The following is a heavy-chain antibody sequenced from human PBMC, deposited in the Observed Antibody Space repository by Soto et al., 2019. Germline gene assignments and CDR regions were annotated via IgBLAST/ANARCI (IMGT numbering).Heavy chain of an antibody. Sequence: GGSLRLSCTTSGFSFGDYAMGWVRQAPEKGLEWVGFIRSKPYGGTTDYAASVKGRFSISRDDSKSIAYLQMNSLKTEDTAVYYCTRDPVCDSTTCFGNYYYYYMDVWGKGTTVTVSS. D-gene: IGHD2-2*01. CDR3: TRDPVCDSTTCFGNYYYYYMDV. J-gene: IGHJ6*03. V-gene: IGHV3-49*04. CDR2: IRSKPYGGTT. CDR1: GFSFGDYA.